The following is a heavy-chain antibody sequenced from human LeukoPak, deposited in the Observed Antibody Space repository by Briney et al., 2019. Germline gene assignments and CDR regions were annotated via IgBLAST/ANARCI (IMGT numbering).Heavy chain of an antibody. CDR2: INHSGGT. CDR1: GGSFSDYS. J-gene: IGHJ5*02. CDR3: ASYLGRFDP. V-gene: IGHV4-34*01. Sequence: SETLSLTCAVYGGSFSDYSWSWIRQPPGKGLEWIGEINHSGGTNHNPSLMSRVIMSVDTSKNQFSLKLSSVTAADTAVYCCASYLGRFDPWGQGTLVTVSS.